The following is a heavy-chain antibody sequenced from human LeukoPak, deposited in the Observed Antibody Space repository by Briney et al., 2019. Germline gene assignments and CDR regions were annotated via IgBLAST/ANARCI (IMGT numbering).Heavy chain of an antibody. Sequence: SETLSLTCSVSGASINTTNYYWGWIRQPPGKGLEWIGSIYYSGSTYHSPSLKGRVTLSVDTSRNHFSLRLTSVSAADTAVYYCARLGAAPGPPHYFYYGMDVWGQGTTVTVS. CDR3: ARLGAAPGPPHYFYYGMDV. D-gene: IGHD6-13*01. J-gene: IGHJ6*02. CDR2: IYYSGST. V-gene: IGHV4-39*02. CDR1: GASINTTNYY.